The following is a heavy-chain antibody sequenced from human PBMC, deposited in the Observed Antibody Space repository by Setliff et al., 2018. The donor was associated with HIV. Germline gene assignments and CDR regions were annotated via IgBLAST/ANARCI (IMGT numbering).Heavy chain of an antibody. CDR1: GGSISSHY. CDR2: IYNTGST. CDR3: ARFPGSLTYFDY. J-gene: IGHJ4*02. D-gene: IGHD3-10*01. Sequence: SETLSLTCTVSGGSISSHYWSWIRQPPGKGLEWIGYIYNTGSTNNNPSLKSRVTMSVDTSKNHFSLTLNSVTAADTAVYYCARFPGSLTYFDYWGQGTLVTVSS. V-gene: IGHV4-59*11.